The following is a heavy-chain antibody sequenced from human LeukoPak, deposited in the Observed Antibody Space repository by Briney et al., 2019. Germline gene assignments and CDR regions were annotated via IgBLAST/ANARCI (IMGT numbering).Heavy chain of an antibody. CDR2: IRYDGSNK. J-gene: IGHJ4*02. Sequence: GGSLRLSCAASGFTFSSYGMHWVRHAPGKGLEWVAFIRYDGSNKYYADSVKGRFTISRDNSKNTLYLQMNSLRAEDTAVYYCANPRIVLMVYAIGDYWGQGTLVTVSS. CDR3: ANPRIVLMVYAIGDY. CDR1: GFTFSSYG. D-gene: IGHD2-8*01. V-gene: IGHV3-30*02.